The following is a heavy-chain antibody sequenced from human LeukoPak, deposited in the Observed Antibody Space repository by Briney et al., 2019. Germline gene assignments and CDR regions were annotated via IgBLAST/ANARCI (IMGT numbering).Heavy chain of an antibody. Sequence: ASVKVSCKVSGYTLTELSMHWVRQAPGKGLEWMGGFDPEDGETIHAQKFQGRVTMTEDTSTDTAYMELSSLRSEDTAVYYCATDHLSGSYYFDYWGQGTLVTVSS. J-gene: IGHJ4*02. V-gene: IGHV1-24*01. CDR1: GYTLTELS. CDR2: FDPEDGET. D-gene: IGHD1-26*01. CDR3: ATDHLSGSYYFDY.